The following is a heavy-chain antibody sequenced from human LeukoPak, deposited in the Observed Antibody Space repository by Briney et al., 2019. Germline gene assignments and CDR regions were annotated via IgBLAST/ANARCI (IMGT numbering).Heavy chain of an antibody. CDR3: ARAEVTAGTKYFDL. D-gene: IGHD6-19*01. J-gene: IGHJ2*01. Sequence: SQTLSLTCNVSGGSISSGDYFWSWIRQPPGKGLEWIGYIYYSGSAYYSPSLRSRFTISVDTPENQFSLKLSSVTATDTAVYYCARAEVTAGTKYFDLWGRGTLVTVSS. CDR1: GGSISSGDYF. V-gene: IGHV4-30-4*01. CDR2: IYYSGSA.